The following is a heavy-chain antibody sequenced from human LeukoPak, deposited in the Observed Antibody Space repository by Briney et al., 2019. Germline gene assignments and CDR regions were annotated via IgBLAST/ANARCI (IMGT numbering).Heavy chain of an antibody. Sequence: GESLKISFKGSGYSFTSYWIGWVRQMPGKGLEWMGIIYPGDSDTRYSPSFQGQVTISADKSISTAYLQWSSLKASDTAMYYCARHNAHSSGYYYLGYYYYGMDVWGQGTTVTVSS. J-gene: IGHJ6*02. CDR2: IYPGDSDT. CDR3: ARHNAHSSGYYYLGYYYYGMDV. D-gene: IGHD3-22*01. V-gene: IGHV5-51*01. CDR1: GYSFTSYW.